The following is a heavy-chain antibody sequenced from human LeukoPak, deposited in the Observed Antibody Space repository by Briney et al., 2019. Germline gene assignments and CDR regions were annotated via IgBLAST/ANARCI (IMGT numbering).Heavy chain of an antibody. CDR2: ISYDGSNK. Sequence: PGGSLRLSCAASGFTFSSYAMHWVRQAPGKGLEWVAVISYDGSNKYYADSVKGRFTISRDNSKNTLYLQMNSLRAEDTAVYYCARGGDYVWGSYRWDYWGQGTLVTVSS. CDR3: ARGGDYVWGSYRWDY. V-gene: IGHV3-30-3*01. D-gene: IGHD3-16*02. J-gene: IGHJ4*02. CDR1: GFTFSSYA.